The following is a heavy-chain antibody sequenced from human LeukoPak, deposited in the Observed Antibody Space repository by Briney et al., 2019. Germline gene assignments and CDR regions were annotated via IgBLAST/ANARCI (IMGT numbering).Heavy chain of an antibody. CDR2: IHRSGSP. V-gene: IGHV4-4*02. J-gene: IGHJ4*02. Sequence: SETLSLTCTVSLDSTTSNFWSWVRQPPGKGLEWIGEIHRSGSPNYNPPLQSRVTISIDRSRNQIALELSSVTAADTAVYYCAREILVGFNPGAYWGQGTLVTVPS. D-gene: IGHD1-14*01. CDR1: LDSTTSNF. CDR3: AREILVGFNPGAY.